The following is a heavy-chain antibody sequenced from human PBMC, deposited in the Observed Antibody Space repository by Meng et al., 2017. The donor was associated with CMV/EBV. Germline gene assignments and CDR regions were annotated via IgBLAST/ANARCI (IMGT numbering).Heavy chain of an antibody. CDR2: TYYRSKWYN. D-gene: IGHD6-13*01. CDR1: GDSVSSNSAA. Sequence: LRLSCAISGDSVSSNSAAWNWIRQSPSRGLEWLGRTYYRSKWYNDYAVSVKSRITINPDTSKNQFSLQLNSVTPEDTAVYYYAREEAAAGRTNYYYYGMDVWGQGTTVTVSS. CDR3: AREEAAAGRTNYYYYGMDV. J-gene: IGHJ6*02. V-gene: IGHV6-1*01.